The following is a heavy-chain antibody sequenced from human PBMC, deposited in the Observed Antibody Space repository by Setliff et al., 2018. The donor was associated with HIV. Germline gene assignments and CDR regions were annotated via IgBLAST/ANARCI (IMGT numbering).Heavy chain of an antibody. CDR1: GGSFSDYY. CDR2: INHRGST. Sequence: LSLTCAVYGGSFSDYYWTWIRQSPGKGLEWIGEINHRGSTNYNPSLKSRVTVSVDTSKNQFSLKLSSVTAADTAVYYCARRRDGSSWYRGDFDYWGQGTLVTVSS. J-gene: IGHJ4*02. CDR3: ARRRDGSSWYRGDFDY. D-gene: IGHD6-13*01. V-gene: IGHV4-34*01.